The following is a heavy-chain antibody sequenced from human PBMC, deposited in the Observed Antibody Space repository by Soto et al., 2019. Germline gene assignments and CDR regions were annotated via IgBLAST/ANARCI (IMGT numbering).Heavy chain of an antibody. CDR2: INPSGGST. CDR1: GYTFTSYY. Sequence: VASVRVSFKPSGYTFTSYYMHWFQKAPGQGLEWMGIINPSGGSTSYAQKFQGRVTMTRDTSTSTVYMELSSLRSEDTAVYYCARDRGQQLVLFYYWGQGTLVTVSS. V-gene: IGHV1-46*01. D-gene: IGHD6-13*01. J-gene: IGHJ4*02. CDR3: ARDRGQQLVLFYY.